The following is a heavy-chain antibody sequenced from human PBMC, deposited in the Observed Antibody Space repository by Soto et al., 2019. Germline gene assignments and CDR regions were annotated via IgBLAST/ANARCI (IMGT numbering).Heavy chain of an antibody. D-gene: IGHD6-19*01. J-gene: IGHJ4*02. CDR2: ISWNSNTI. CDR3: AKDSHRYQGVAGTDY. CDR1: GFTFDDYT. Sequence: GGSLRLSCAASGFTFDDYTMHWVRQAPGKGLEWVSGISWNSNTIGYADSVKGRFTISRDNAKNSLFLQMNSLRTEDAALYYCAKDSHRYQGVAGTDYWGRGTLVTVSS. V-gene: IGHV3-9*01.